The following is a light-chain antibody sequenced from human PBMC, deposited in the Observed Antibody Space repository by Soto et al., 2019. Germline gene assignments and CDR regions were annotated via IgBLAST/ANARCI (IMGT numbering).Light chain of an antibody. CDR2: DAS. J-gene: IGKJ3*01. Sequence: IQMTQSPSSLSASVGDRVTITCQATQDIRKYLNWYQQKPGKAPTLLIYDASSLETGVPSRFSGSGSGTDFTLTISGLQAEDVALYYCQQYLSTPFTFGPGTRLDI. CDR3: QQYLSTPFT. V-gene: IGKV1-33*01. CDR1: QDIRKY.